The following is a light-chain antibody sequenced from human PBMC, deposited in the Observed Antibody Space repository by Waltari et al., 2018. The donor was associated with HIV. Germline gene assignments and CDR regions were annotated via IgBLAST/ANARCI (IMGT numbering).Light chain of an antibody. CDR1: SSNIGTNY. CDR2: DNN. V-gene: IGLV1-51*01. J-gene: IGLJ3*02. Sequence: QSVLTQPPSVSAAPGQKVPISCSGSSSNIGTNYVAWYQQLPRTAPKLLIYDNNKRPSGMPDRFSGSKSRTSATLGITGLQTGDEADYYCGAWDNSLSAWVLGGGTQLTVL. CDR3: GAWDNSLSAWV.